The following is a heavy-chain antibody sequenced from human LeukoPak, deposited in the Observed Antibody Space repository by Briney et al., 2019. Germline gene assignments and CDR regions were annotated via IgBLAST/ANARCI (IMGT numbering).Heavy chain of an antibody. CDR3: TRSSWCGKEGFDS. V-gene: IGHV3-23*01. D-gene: IGHD4/OR15-4a*01. CDR1: GFTFSSYA. Sequence: GGSLRLSCAASGFTFSSYAMSWVRQAPGKGLEWVSAISGSGGSTYYADSVKGRFTISRDNSKNTLDLQMNSLTDAAMAVYYCTRSSWCGKEGFDSWGQGTLVTVSS. J-gene: IGHJ4*02. CDR2: ISGSGGST.